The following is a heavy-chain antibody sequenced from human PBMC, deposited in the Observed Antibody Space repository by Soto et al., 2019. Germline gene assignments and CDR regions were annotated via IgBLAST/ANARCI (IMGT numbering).Heavy chain of an antibody. Sequence: QVQLQESGPGLVKPSQTLSLTCTVSGGSINSGGYYWSWIRQHPGKGLEWIGYINYSGSTNYTPSLKSRVIIARDTSKNHLSLNLSSVTAADTAIYYWARKYYNSKVYGYGGQGTLVTVSA. D-gene: IGHD3-22*01. J-gene: IGHJ4*02. CDR3: ARKYYNSKVYGY. V-gene: IGHV4-31*03. CDR1: GGSINSGGYY. CDR2: INYSGST.